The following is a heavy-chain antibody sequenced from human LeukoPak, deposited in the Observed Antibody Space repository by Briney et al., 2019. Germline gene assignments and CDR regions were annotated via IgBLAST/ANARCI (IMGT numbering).Heavy chain of an antibody. CDR3: ARDGGYDYSNYVFDY. V-gene: IGHV4-59*12. D-gene: IGHD4-11*01. Sequence: SETLSLTCTVSGGSISSYYWSWIRQPPGKGLEWIGYIYYSGSTNYNPSLKSRVTISVDTSKNQFSLKLSSVTAADTAVYYCARDGGYDYSNYVFDYWGQGTLVTVSS. CDR1: GGSISSYY. J-gene: IGHJ4*02. CDR2: IYYSGST.